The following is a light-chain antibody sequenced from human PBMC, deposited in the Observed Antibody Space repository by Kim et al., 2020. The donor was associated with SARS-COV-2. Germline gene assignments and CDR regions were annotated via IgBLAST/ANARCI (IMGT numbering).Light chain of an antibody. V-gene: IGLV3-1*01. J-gene: IGLJ2*01. CDR2: EDK. CDR1: KLGNKS. CDR3: QAWDSSTVV. Sequence: AVSPGQTVSITCAGDKLGNKSACWYRQKPGQSPVVVIYEDKKRPSGIPERFSGSNSGNTATLTISGTQAMDEADYYCQAWDSSTVVFGGGTKLTV.